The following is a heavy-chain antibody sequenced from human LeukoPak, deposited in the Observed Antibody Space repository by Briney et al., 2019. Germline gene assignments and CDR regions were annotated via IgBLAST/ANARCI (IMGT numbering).Heavy chain of an antibody. V-gene: IGHV3-74*01. CDR1: GFTFSTYW. CDR3: APGASAISSSGVVFGW. Sequence: GGSLRLSCTASGFTFSTYWMHWVRQAPGKGLVWVSRINGDGSSATYADSVKGRFTISRDNAKNTLYLQMNSLRLDDTAIYYGAPGASAISSSGVVFGWWGQGTLATVSS. D-gene: IGHD3-22*01. J-gene: IGHJ4*02. CDR2: INGDGSSA.